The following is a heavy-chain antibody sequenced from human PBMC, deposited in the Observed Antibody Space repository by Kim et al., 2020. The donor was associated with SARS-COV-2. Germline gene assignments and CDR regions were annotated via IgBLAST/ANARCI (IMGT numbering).Heavy chain of an antibody. CDR2: ISYDGSNK. CDR3: AKDLGYDSSGYYPFYYY. J-gene: IGHJ6*01. D-gene: IGHD3-22*01. Sequence: GGSLRLSCAASGFTFSSYGMHWVRQAPGKGLEWVAVISYDGSNKYYADSVKGRFTISRDNSKNTLYLQMNSLRAEDTAVYYCAKDLGYDSSGYYPFYYY. V-gene: IGHV3-30*18. CDR1: GFTFSSYG.